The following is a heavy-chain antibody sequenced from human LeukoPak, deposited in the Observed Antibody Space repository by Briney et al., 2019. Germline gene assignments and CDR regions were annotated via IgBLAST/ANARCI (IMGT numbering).Heavy chain of an antibody. J-gene: IGHJ4*02. CDR2: IIPILGIA. CDR3: AREPRRGYCSGGSCYPHDY. CDR1: GGTFSSYA. D-gene: IGHD2-15*01. Sequence: ASVKVSCKASGGTFSSYAISWVRQAPGQGLEWMGRIIPILGIANYAQKFQGRVTITADKSTSTAYMELSSLRPEDTAVYYCAREPRRGYCSGGSCYPHDYWGQGTLVTVSS. V-gene: IGHV1-69*04.